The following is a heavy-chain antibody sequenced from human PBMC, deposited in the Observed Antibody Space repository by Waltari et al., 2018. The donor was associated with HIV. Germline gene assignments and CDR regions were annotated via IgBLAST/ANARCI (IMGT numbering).Heavy chain of an antibody. J-gene: IGHJ4*02. V-gene: IGHV3-7*01. CDR3: VAEWWYGITGY. D-gene: IGHD2-15*01. CDR1: GLTLSGYW. Sequence: VHLVESGGGLVQPGGSLRLSCKGSGLTLSGYWMRLVRQAPGKGREWVANVKKDGGEKQYLDSVKGRFTISRDDTENSVHLEMNSLRVEDTATYYCVAEWWYGITGYWGQGSLVTVSP. CDR2: VKKDGGEK.